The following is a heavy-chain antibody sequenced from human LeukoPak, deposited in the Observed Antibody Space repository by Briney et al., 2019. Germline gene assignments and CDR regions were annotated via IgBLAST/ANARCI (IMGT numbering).Heavy chain of an antibody. CDR3: ARSKRYSGYDLDDAFDI. CDR1: GYTFTGYY. D-gene: IGHD5-12*01. V-gene: IGHV1-2*02. Sequence: ASVKASCKASGYTFTGYYMHWVRQAPGQGLEWMGWINPNSGGTNYAQKFQGRVTMTRDTSISTAYMELSRLRSDDTAVYYCARSKRYSGYDLDDAFDIWGQGTMVTVSS. CDR2: INPNSGGT. J-gene: IGHJ3*02.